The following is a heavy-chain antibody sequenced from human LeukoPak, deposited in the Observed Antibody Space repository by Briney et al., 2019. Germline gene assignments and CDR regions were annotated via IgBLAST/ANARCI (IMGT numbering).Heavy chain of an antibody. Sequence: PGGSLRLSCAASGLTFSNYYTNWIRQAPGKGLEWLAYIAPGADAIYYADSVKGRFTISRDNSKNTLYLQMNSLRAEDTAVYYCAKGATYYYDSSGYYTFDLWGRGTLVTVSS. CDR3: AKGATYYYDSSGYYTFDL. CDR1: GLTFSNYY. V-gene: IGHV3-11*01. J-gene: IGHJ2*01. D-gene: IGHD3-22*01. CDR2: IAPGADAI.